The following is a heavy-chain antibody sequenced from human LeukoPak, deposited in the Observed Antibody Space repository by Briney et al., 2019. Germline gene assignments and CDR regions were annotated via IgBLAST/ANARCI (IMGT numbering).Heavy chain of an antibody. D-gene: IGHD2-21*02. CDR2: SYDSGST. CDR1: GXSISSYY. V-gene: IGHV4-59*08. CDR3: ARRVTSNWFDP. Sequence: PSETLSLTCTVSGXSISSYYWTWMRQPPGKGLEWIGYSYDSGSTNYNPSLKSRVTISVDTSKNQFSLKLSSVTAADTAVYYCARRVTSNWFDPWGQGTLVTVSS. J-gene: IGHJ5*02.